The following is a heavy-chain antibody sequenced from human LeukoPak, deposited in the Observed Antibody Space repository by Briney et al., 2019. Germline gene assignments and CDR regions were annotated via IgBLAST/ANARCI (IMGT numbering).Heavy chain of an antibody. CDR2: IYTSGST. D-gene: IGHD3-10*01. CDR1: GGSISSGSYY. J-gene: IGHJ6*04. CDR3: ARDRIGVDV. Sequence: SETLSLTCTVSGGSISSGSYYWSWIRQPAGKGLEWIGRIYTSGSTNYNPSLTSRVTISVDTSKNQFSLKLSSVTAADTAVYYCARDRIGVDVWGKGTTVTVSS. V-gene: IGHV4-61*02.